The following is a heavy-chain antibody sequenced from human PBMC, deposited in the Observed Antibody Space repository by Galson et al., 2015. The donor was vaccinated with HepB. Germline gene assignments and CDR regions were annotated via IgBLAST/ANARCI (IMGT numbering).Heavy chain of an antibody. CDR2: MNPNNGNT. J-gene: IGHJ4*02. CDR3: AFPGTPTRIFDY. V-gene: IGHV1-8*01. Sequence: SVKVSCKASGYTFTSYDINWVRQATGQGLEWMGWMNPNNGNTGYAQKFQGRVTMTRNTSISTAYMELSSLRSEDTAVYYCAFPGTPTRIFDYWGQGTLLTVSS. D-gene: IGHD2-15*01. CDR1: GYTFTSYD.